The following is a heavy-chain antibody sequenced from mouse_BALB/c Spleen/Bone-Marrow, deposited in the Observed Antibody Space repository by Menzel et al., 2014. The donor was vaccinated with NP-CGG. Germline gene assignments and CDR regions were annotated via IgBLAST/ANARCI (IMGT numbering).Heavy chain of an antibody. CDR1: FSSYA. V-gene: IGHV5-9-4*01. D-gene: IGHD1-1*01. CDR2: ISSGGSYT. CDR3: ARDYYGSSYAMDY. J-gene: IGHJ4*01. Sequence: FSSYAMSWVRQSPEKRLEWVAEISSGGSYTYYPDTVTGRFTISRDNAKNTLYLEMSSLRSEDTAMYYCARDYYGSSYAMDYWGQGTSVTVSS.